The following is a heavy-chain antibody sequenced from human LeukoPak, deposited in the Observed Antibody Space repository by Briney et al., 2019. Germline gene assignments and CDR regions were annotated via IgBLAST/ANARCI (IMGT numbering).Heavy chain of an antibody. Sequence: ASVKVSCKASGYTFTSYGISWVRQDPGQGLEWMGSISAYKGNTNYAQKLQGRVTMTTDTSTSTAYMKLRSLESDDTAMYYCARDRLAMPYRRRDALDIWGQGTMVAVSS. CDR3: ARDRLAMPYRRRDALDI. CDR1: GYTFTSYG. D-gene: IGHD3-3*02. V-gene: IGHV1-18*01. CDR2: ISAYKGNT. J-gene: IGHJ3*02.